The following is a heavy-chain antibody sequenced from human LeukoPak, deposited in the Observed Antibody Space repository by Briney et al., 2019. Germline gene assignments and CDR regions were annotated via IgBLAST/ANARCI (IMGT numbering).Heavy chain of an antibody. CDR2: IRVDESNR. CDR1: VFSFRNYG. Sequence: AGGSLRLSCAASVFSFRNYGIHWVRQAPGKGLEWVAFIRVDESNRSYADSVKGRFTISRDNSKNTLSLQMNSLRVEYTAVYYCAKQKVEGHHYYYMDVWDKGTSVTVSS. CDR3: AKQKVEGHHYYYMDV. D-gene: IGHD5-24*01. V-gene: IGHV3-30*02. J-gene: IGHJ6*03.